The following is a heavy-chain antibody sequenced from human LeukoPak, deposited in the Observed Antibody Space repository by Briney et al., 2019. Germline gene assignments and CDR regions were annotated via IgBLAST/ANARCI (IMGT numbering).Heavy chain of an antibody. CDR2: IRQDGGGK. J-gene: IGHJ4*02. Sequence: PGGSLRLSCAASGFTFSSHWMTWVRQAPGKGLEWVANIRQDGGGKYYLDSVKGRFTISRDNAKNSLDLQMNSLTAEDTAVYYCARVGPRYCSSTTCHFDYWGQGTLVTVSS. CDR3: ARVGPRYCSSTTCHFDY. V-gene: IGHV3-7*01. D-gene: IGHD2-2*01. CDR1: GFTFSSHW.